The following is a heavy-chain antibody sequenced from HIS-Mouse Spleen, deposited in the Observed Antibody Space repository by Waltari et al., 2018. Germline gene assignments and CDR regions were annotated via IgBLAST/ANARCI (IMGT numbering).Heavy chain of an antibody. D-gene: IGHD3-22*01. J-gene: IGHJ4*02. V-gene: IGHV3-30*18. CDR3: AKEKVTVVVITTLYYFDY. Sequence: QVQLVESGGGVVQPGRSLRLSCAASGFTFSSYGMHWVRTAPGQGLEWVAVISYDGSNKYYADSVKGRFTISRDNSKNTLYLQMNSLRAEDTAVYYCAKEKVTVVVITTLYYFDYWGQGTLVTVSS. CDR2: ISYDGSNK. CDR1: GFTFSSYG.